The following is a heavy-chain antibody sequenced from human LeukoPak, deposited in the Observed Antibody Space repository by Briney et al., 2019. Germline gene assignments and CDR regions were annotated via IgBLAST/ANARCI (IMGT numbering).Heavy chain of an antibody. CDR1: GGSISSYY. J-gene: IGHJ4*02. Sequence: SETLSLTCTVSGGSISSYYWNWIRQPPGKGLEWIAYIYYSGNTNYNPSLKSRVTISVDTSKNQFSLKLRSVTAADTAVYYCASEEGVYCSGGSCWRFDYWGQGTLVTVSS. CDR2: IYYSGNT. D-gene: IGHD2-15*01. CDR3: ASEEGVYCSGGSCWRFDY. V-gene: IGHV4-59*08.